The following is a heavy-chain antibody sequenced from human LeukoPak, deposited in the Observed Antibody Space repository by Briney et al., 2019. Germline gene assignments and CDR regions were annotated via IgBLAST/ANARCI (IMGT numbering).Heavy chain of an antibody. Sequence: GASLRHSCAASGFTFSSYSMCWVRQAPGKGPEWVSGIKESGDITYYADSVKGRFTVSRDNSKNTLYLQMNSLRAEDTAKYYCAKYCSGATCSGYWGQGTLVTVSS. CDR2: IKESGDIT. D-gene: IGHD2-15*01. CDR3: AKYCSGATCSGY. J-gene: IGHJ4*02. V-gene: IGHV3-23*01. CDR1: GFTFSSYS.